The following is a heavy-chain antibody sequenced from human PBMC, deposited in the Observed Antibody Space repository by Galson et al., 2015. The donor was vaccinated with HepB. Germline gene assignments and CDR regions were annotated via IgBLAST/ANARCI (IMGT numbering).Heavy chain of an antibody. V-gene: IGHV1-69*13. CDR3: ARDGSSGRPFDY. Sequence: SVKVSCKASGGTFSSYAISWVRQAPGQGLEWMGGIIPIFGTANYAQKFQGRVTITADESTSTAYMELSSLRPEDTAVYYCARDGSSGRPFDYWGQGTLVTVSS. CDR2: IIPIFGTA. CDR1: GGTFSSYA. J-gene: IGHJ4*02. D-gene: IGHD6-19*01.